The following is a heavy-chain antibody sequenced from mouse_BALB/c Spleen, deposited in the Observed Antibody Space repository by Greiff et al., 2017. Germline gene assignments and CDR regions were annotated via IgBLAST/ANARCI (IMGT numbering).Heavy chain of an antibody. Sequence: QVQLQQPGAELVRPGASVKLSCKASGYTFTSYWINWVKQRPGQGLEWIGNIYPSDSYTNYNQKFKDKATLTVDKSSSTAYMQLSSPTSEDSAVYYCTSSNKDAMDYWGQGTSVTVSS. CDR1: GYTFTSYW. V-gene: IGHV1-69*02. CDR3: TSSNKDAMDY. J-gene: IGHJ4*01. CDR2: IYPSDSYT.